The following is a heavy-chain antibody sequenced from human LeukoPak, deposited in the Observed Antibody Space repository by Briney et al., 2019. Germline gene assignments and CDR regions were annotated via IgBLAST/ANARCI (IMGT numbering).Heavy chain of an antibody. V-gene: IGHV4-4*02. D-gene: IGHD5-12*01. J-gene: IGHJ4*02. CDR3: ARVPRGYSGYDGSN. CDR2: IYYSGST. CDR1: GDSMSSIDW. Sequence: SGTLSLTCAVSGDSMSSIDWWSWVRQPPGKGLEWIGSIYYSGSTYYNPSLKSRVTISVDTSKNQFSLKLSSVTAADTAVYYCARVPRGYSGYDGSNWGQGTLVTVSS.